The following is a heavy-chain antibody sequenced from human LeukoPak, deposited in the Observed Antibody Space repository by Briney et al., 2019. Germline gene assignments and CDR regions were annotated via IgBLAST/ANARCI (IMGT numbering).Heavy chain of an antibody. CDR2: ISAYNGNT. J-gene: IGHJ3*02. V-gene: IGHV1-18*01. Sequence: ASVKVSCKASGYTFTSYGISWVRQAPGQGLEWMGWISAYNGNTNYAQKLQGRVTMTTDTSTSTAYMELGSLRSDDTAVYYCARVVLLWFGELLSTAGAFDIWGQGTMVTVSS. CDR1: GYTFTSYG. CDR3: ARVVLLWFGELLSTAGAFDI. D-gene: IGHD3-10*01.